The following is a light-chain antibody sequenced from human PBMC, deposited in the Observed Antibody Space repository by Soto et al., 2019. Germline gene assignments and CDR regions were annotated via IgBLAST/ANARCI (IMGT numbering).Light chain of an antibody. V-gene: IGLV1-44*01. J-gene: IGLJ3*02. CDR1: SSNIASRS. Sequence: QSVLTQPPSASVTPGQRVTISCSGSSSNIASRSVYWYQQLPGTAPKLLMYSSDLRPSGVPDRFSGSKSGTTASLAISGVQSEDEADYYCSTWDVSLNGWVFGEGTKLTVL. CDR2: SSD. CDR3: STWDVSLNGWV.